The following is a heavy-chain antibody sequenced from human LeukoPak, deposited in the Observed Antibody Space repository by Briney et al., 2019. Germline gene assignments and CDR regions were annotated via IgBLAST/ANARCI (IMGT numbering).Heavy chain of an antibody. V-gene: IGHV1-8*01. CDR2: MNPNSGNT. D-gene: IGHD2-2*01. CDR1: GYTFTSYD. J-gene: IGHJ4*02. CDR3: ARVGHCSSTSCPGLGY. Sequence: VASVKVSCKASGYTFTSYDINWVRQATGQGLEWMGWMNPNSGNTGYAQKFQGRVTMTRNTSISTAYMELGSLRSEDTAVYYCARVGHCSSTSCPGLGYWGQGTLVTVSS.